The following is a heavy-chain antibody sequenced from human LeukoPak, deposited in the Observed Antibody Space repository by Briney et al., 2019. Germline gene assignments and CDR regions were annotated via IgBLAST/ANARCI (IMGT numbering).Heavy chain of an antibody. V-gene: IGHV3-20*04. CDR3: ATMGDYGDLSRN. Sequence: GGSLRLSCAASGFTFDDYGMSWVRQAPGKGLEWVSGINWNGGSTGYADSVKGRFTISRDNAKSSLYLQMNSLRAEDTALYYCATMGDYGDLSRNWGQGTLVTVSS. D-gene: IGHD4-17*01. CDR1: GFTFDDYG. CDR2: INWNGGST. J-gene: IGHJ4*02.